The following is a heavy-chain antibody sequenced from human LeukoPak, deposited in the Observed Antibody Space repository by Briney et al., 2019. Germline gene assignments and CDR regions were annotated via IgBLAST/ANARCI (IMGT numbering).Heavy chain of an antibody. CDR1: GGSISNYY. J-gene: IGHJ3*02. Sequence: SETLSLTCTVSGGSISNYYWTWIRQPPGKGLEWIGYIYDSGTTNYNPSLKSRVTIPVDRSRNQFSLKVSSVTAADTAVYHCARHGEVGANDAFDIWGQGTMVTVSS. CDR3: ARHGEVGANDAFDI. D-gene: IGHD1-26*01. CDR2: IYDSGTT. V-gene: IGHV4-59*08.